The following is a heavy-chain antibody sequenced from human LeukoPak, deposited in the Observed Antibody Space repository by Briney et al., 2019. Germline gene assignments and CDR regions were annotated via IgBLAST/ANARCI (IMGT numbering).Heavy chain of an antibody. CDR2: ISAYNGNT. Sequence: GASVKVSCKASGYTFTSYGISWVRQAPGQGLEWMGWISAYNGNTNYAQKLRGRVTMTTDTSTSTAYMELRSLRSDDTAVYYCAAPLCSGGSCYSGEYFQHWGQGTLVTVSS. CDR3: AAPLCSGGSCYSGEYFQH. J-gene: IGHJ1*01. V-gene: IGHV1-18*01. CDR1: GYTFTSYG. D-gene: IGHD2-15*01.